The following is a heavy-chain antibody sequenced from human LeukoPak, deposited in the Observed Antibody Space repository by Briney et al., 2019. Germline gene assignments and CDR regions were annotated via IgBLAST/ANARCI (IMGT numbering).Heavy chain of an antibody. V-gene: IGHV3-23*01. J-gene: IGHJ4*02. Sequence: GASLRLSCAASGFTFSSDAMSWVRQAPGKGLEWVSAMSGSGGSTYYADSVKGRCIISRDNSKNTLYLQMNSLRAEDTAVYYCAKVLVAARPSAYFDYWGQGTLVTVSS. D-gene: IGHD6-6*01. CDR1: GFTFSSDA. CDR3: AKVLVAARPSAYFDY. CDR2: MSGSGGST.